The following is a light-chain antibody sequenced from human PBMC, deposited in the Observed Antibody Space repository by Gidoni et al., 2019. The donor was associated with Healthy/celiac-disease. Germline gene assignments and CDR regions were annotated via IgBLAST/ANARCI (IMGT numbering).Light chain of an antibody. CDR3: QQRSNWPPGYT. J-gene: IGKJ2*01. CDR1: QSVSSY. V-gene: IGKV3-11*01. Sequence: IVLTQSPATLSLSPGERATLSCRASQSVSSYFAWYQQKPGQAPRLLIYDASNRATGIPARFSGSGSGTDFTLTISSLEPEDFAVYYCQQRSNWPPGYTFGQGTKLEIK. CDR2: DAS.